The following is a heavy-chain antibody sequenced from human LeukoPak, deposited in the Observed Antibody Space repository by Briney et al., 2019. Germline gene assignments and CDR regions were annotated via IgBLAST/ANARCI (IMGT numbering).Heavy chain of an antibody. J-gene: IGHJ4*02. D-gene: IGHD2-15*01. CDR2: VSSSSSI. Sequence: GGSLRLSCAASGFTFSSYSMNWVRQAPGKGLEWVAYVSSSSSIYYADSVRGRFTISRDNAKNSLYLEMNSLRDEDTAVYYCATSRGYDFDYWGQGTLVTVSS. V-gene: IGHV3-48*02. CDR1: GFTFSSYS. CDR3: ATSRGYDFDY.